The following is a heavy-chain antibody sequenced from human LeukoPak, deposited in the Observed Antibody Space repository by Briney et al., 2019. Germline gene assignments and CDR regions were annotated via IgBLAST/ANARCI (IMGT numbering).Heavy chain of an antibody. D-gene: IGHD3-22*01. CDR3: ARDFFDGHGYTFYYYGMDV. CDR2: MNPTSGKA. Sequence: ASVKVSCTASGYTFTNYDVNWVRQATGQGLEWMGWMNPTSGKAGFAQTFQGRVSMTRNISISTAYMELSSLRSEDTAVYYCARDFFDGHGYTFYYYGMDVWGQGTTVTVSS. V-gene: IGHV1-8*01. J-gene: IGHJ6*02. CDR1: GYTFTNYD.